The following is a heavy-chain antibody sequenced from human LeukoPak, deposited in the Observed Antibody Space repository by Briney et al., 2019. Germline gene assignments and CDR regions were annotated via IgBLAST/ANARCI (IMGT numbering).Heavy chain of an antibody. CDR3: AKKGYGSYREYYFDY. Sequence: GGSLRLSCAASGFTFSSYAMSWVRQAPGKGLEWVSAISGSGGSTYYADSVKGRFTISRDNSKNTMYLQMNSLRAEDTAVYYCAKKGYGSYREYYFDYWGQGTLVTVSS. CDR2: ISGSGGST. J-gene: IGHJ4*02. V-gene: IGHV3-23*01. CDR1: GFTFSSYA. D-gene: IGHD1-26*01.